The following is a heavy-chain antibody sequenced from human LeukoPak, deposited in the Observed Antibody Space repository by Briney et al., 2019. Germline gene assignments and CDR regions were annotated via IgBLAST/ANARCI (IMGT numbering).Heavy chain of an antibody. CDR2: IYCDDYK. D-gene: IGHD4-17*01. Sequence: SGPTLLNPTQTLTLTCSFSGFSLSTSGVGVGCIRQPPGKALEWLALIYCDDYKRYSPSLKSRLTITKDTSKNQVVLTMTNMDSVETATYYCAAEKDGDYTYDYWGQGTLVTVSS. J-gene: IGHJ4*02. V-gene: IGHV2-5*02. CDR1: GFSLSTSGVG. CDR3: AAEKDGDYTYDY.